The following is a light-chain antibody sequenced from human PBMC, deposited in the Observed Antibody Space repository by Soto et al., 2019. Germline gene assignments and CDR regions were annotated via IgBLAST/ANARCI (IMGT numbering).Light chain of an antibody. CDR2: GAS. CDR1: ESVSSIY. J-gene: IGKJ1*01. Sequence: ENVLTQSPGTLSLSPGERATLSCRASESVSSIYVAWYQQKPGQAPTLLIYGASTRATGIPDRFSGSGSGTEFTLTITRLEPEDSAVYICQHYGYSQWTFGQGTKVDIK. CDR3: QHYGYSQWT. V-gene: IGKV3-20*01.